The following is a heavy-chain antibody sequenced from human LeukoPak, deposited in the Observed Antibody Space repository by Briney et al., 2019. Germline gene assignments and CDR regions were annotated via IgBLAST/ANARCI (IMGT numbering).Heavy chain of an antibody. Sequence: SETLSLTCTVSGGSISSGDYYWRWIRQPPGKGLEWIGYIYYSGSTYYNPSLKSRVTISVDASKDQFSLKLSSVTAADTAMYYCARSAIAAIGTGAWFDPWGQGTLVIVSS. CDR1: GGSISSGDYY. V-gene: IGHV4-30-4*08. J-gene: IGHJ5*02. CDR2: IYYSGST. D-gene: IGHD6-13*01. CDR3: ARSAIAAIGTGAWFDP.